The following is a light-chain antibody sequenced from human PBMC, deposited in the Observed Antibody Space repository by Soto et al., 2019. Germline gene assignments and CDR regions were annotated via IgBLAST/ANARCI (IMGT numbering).Light chain of an antibody. J-gene: IGKJ5*01. CDR2: GAS. CDR1: QSVSSSY. Sequence: IVLTQSPGTLSLSPGERSTLSCSASQSVSSSYLAWYQQKPGQAPRLLIYGASSRATGIPDRFSGSGSGTDFTLTISRLEPEDFAVYYCQKYGSSAITFGQGTRLEIK. CDR3: QKYGSSAIT. V-gene: IGKV3-20*01.